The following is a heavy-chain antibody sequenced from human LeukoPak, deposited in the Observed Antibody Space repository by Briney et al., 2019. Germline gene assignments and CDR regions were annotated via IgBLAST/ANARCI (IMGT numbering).Heavy chain of an antibody. CDR2: ISSSSGTI. J-gene: IGHJ4*02. D-gene: IGHD5-24*01. CDR3: AFGRDGYTGRY. CDR1: GFTFSSYS. V-gene: IGHV3-48*02. Sequence: GGPLRLSCAASGFTFSSYSMNWLRQAPGKGLVGVSYISSSSGTIYYADAVKGRFTISRDNAKNSLNLQMNSLRDEDTAVYYCAFGRDGYTGRYWGQGTLVTVSS.